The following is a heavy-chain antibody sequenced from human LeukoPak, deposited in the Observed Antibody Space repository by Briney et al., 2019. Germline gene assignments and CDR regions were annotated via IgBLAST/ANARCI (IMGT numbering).Heavy chain of an antibody. CDR1: DGSISSGGYS. Sequence: SETLSLTCAVSDGSISSGGYSWSWIRQPPGKGLEWIGYIYHSGSTYYNPSLKSRVTISVDRSKNQFSLKLSSVTAADTAVYYCARARGYFDLWGRGTLVTVSS. J-gene: IGHJ2*01. CDR2: IYHSGST. CDR3: ARARGYFDL. V-gene: IGHV4-30-2*01.